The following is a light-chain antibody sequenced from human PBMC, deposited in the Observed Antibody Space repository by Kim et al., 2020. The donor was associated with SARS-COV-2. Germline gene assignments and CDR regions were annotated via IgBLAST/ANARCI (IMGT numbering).Light chain of an antibody. Sequence: ASVRDRVTITCRESQSISSYLNWYQQKPGKAPKLLIYAASSLQSGVPSRFSGSGSGTDFTLTISSLQPEDFATYYCQQSYSTPRTFGQGTKVDIK. V-gene: IGKV1-39*01. CDR2: AAS. CDR1: QSISSY. CDR3: QQSYSTPRT. J-gene: IGKJ1*01.